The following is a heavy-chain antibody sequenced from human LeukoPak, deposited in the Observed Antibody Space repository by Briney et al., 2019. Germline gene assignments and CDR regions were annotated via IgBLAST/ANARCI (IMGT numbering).Heavy chain of an antibody. CDR2: NIGGGGAT. CDR1: GFTFRNYA. V-gene: IGHV3-23*01. J-gene: IGHJ4*02. Sequence: PGGSLRLSCAASGFTFRNYAISWVRQAPRKGPAWVSFNIGGGGATYYADSVKGRFTISRDNFKNTLYLQMKSLKAADKAGYYCARDSRRRIVVVTATFDCGGQPTLVTASS. CDR3: ARDSRRRIVVVTATFDC. D-gene: IGHD2-21*02.